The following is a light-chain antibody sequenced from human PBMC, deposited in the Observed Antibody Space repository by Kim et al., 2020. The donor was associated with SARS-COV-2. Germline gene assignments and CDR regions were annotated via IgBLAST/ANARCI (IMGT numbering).Light chain of an antibody. V-gene: IGKV1-17*01. CDR3: LQHSTYPFT. CDR2: GAS. J-gene: IGKJ5*01. CDR1: QDIRND. Sequence: ASVGDRVTITCRASQDIRNDLGWYQQNPGRATKGLIYGASRLQSGVPSRFSGNGSETEFTLTISSVQPEDFATYFCLQHSTYPFTFGQGTRVEIK.